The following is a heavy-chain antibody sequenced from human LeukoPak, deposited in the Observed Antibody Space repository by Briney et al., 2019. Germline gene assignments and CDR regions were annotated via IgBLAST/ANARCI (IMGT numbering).Heavy chain of an antibody. Sequence: ASVKVSCKASGYTFTSYGISWVRQAPGQGLEWMGWISAYNGNTNYAQKLQGRVTMTTDTSTSTAYMELRSLRSDDTAVYYCARDRGSYSLDKRFDYWGQGTLVTVSS. CDR1: GYTFTSYG. CDR3: ARDRGSYSLDKRFDY. CDR2: ISAYNGNT. J-gene: IGHJ4*02. D-gene: IGHD1-26*01. V-gene: IGHV1-18*01.